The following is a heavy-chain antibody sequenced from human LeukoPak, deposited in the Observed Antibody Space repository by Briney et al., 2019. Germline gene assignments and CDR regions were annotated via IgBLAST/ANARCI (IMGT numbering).Heavy chain of an antibody. Sequence: GVSLRLSCAASGFTFSSYAMHWVRQAPGKGLDWMAVISYDGSNKYYADSVKGRFTISRDNSKKTLFLQMNSLRDEDTAVYYCANSASGRGSFRSYAFDIWGQGTMVTVSS. CDR1: GFTFSSYA. CDR2: ISYDGSNK. D-gene: IGHD2-15*01. J-gene: IGHJ3*02. CDR3: ANSASGRGSFRSYAFDI. V-gene: IGHV3-30*04.